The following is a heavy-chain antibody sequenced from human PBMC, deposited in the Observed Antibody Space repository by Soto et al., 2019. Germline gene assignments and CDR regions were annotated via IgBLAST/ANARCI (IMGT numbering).Heavy chain of an antibody. CDR2: IFYSGST. Sequence: QLQLLESGQGLVKASETLSLTCSVSGGSISTSRSYWAWIRQPPGKGLEWLANIFYSGSTFYNPSLARRVSVSVDTSKNEFSLKLRSVTAADTAVYYCARQPTTGDTDLWFDPWGQGTLVTVSS. CDR3: ARQPTTGDTDLWFDP. CDR1: GGSISTSRSY. D-gene: IGHD2-21*01. J-gene: IGHJ5*02. V-gene: IGHV4-39*01.